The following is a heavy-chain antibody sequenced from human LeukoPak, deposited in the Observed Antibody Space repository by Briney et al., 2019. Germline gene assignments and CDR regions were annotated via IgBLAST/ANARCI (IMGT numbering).Heavy chain of an antibody. CDR3: ARGRLSPSAFRPFEH. Sequence: PSETLSLTCSVSGDSITTSYWNWIRQPPGQGLEWIGSIFYSGNTKYNPALQSRVTISVDTSKNQFSLEVNSVTAADTAVYYCARGRLSPSAFRPFEHWGRGTLVTVPS. J-gene: IGHJ4*02. D-gene: IGHD2/OR15-2a*01. CDR2: IFYSGNT. CDR1: GDSITTSY. V-gene: IGHV4-59*01.